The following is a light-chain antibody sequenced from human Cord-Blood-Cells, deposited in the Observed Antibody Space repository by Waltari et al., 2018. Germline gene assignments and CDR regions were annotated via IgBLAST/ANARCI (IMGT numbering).Light chain of an antibody. Sequence: DIEMTQCPSSLSASAGDRVTITCRASQSISSYLNWYQQKPGKAPKLLIYAASSLQSGVPSRFSGSGSGTDFTLTISSLQPEDFATYYCQQSYSTPYTFGQGTKLEIK. CDR2: AAS. V-gene: IGKV1-39*01. CDR1: QSISSY. J-gene: IGKJ2*01. CDR3: QQSYSTPYT.